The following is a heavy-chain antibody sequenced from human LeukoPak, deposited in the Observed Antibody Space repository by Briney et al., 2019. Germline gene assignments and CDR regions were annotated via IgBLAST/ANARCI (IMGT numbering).Heavy chain of an antibody. Sequence: PSETLSLTCTVSGGSISSYYWSWIRQPPGKGLEWIGYIYYSGSTNYNPSLKSRVTISVDTSKNQFSLKLSSVTAADTAVYYCARDREYSSSGFDYWGQGTLVTVSS. J-gene: IGHJ4*02. CDR1: GGSISSYY. D-gene: IGHD6-6*01. CDR3: ARDREYSSSGFDY. CDR2: IYYSGST. V-gene: IGHV4-59*01.